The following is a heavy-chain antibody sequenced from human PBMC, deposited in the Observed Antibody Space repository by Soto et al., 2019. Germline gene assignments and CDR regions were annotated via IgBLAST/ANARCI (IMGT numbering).Heavy chain of an antibody. V-gene: IGHV4-61*08. CDR2: VYYSGTT. J-gene: IGHJ6*02. CDR1: GGSIDSGDYY. CDR3: ARAVYCTTANCWDDFHYYNIDV. Sequence: TLSLTCTVSGGSIDSGDYYWSWIRQPPGKGLEWIGYVYYSGTTNYNPFLKSRVTLSLDKSKNQFSLKLTSVTAADTAVYYCARAVYCTTANCWDDFHYYNIDVWGQGTAVTVSS. D-gene: IGHD2-2*01.